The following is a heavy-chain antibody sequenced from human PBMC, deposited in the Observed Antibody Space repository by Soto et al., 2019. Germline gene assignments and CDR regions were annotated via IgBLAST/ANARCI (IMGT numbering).Heavy chain of an antibody. D-gene: IGHD6-19*01. J-gene: IGHJ6*02. CDR2: IYYSGST. CDR1: GGSVSSGSYY. CDR3: ARGIEGWYQGRYYYGMDV. Sequence: QVQLQESGPGLVKPSETLSLTCTVSGGSVSSGSYYWSWIRQPPGKGLEWIGYIYYSGSTNYNPSLKSGVTISVGTSKNQCSLKLSSVTAADTAVYYCARGIEGWYQGRYYYGMDVWGQGTTVTVSS. V-gene: IGHV4-61*01.